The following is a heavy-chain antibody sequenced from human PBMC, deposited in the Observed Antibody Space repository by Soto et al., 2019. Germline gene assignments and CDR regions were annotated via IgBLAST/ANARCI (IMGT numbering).Heavy chain of an antibody. Sequence: QVQLVQSGAEVKKPGASVKVSCKASGYTFTGYYMHWVRQAPGQGLEWMGWINPNSGGTNYAQKFQGRVTMTRDTSISTAYMELSRLRSDDTAVYYCARDGITGIRGLYYYGMDVWGQGTTVTVSS. J-gene: IGHJ6*02. CDR1: GYTFTGYY. CDR2: INPNSGGT. V-gene: IGHV1-2*02. D-gene: IGHD1-20*01. CDR3: ARDGITGIRGLYYYGMDV.